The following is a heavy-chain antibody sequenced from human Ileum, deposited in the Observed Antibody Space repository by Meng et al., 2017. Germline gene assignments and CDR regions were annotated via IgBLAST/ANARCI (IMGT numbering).Heavy chain of an antibody. CDR2: IYYGGST. CDR1: SGSFTNNNYY. D-gene: IGHD4-17*01. J-gene: IGHJ4*02. CDR3: ARRAHYGDPPR. Sequence: QLRLQESGPGLVKPSETRALTCSVSSGSFTNNNYYWVWIRRPPGKGLEWIGSIYYGGSTYYNPSLKSRVTISVDTSTNQFSLKLISVTAADTAVYYCARRAHYGDPPRWGRGTLVTVSS. V-gene: IGHV4-39*01.